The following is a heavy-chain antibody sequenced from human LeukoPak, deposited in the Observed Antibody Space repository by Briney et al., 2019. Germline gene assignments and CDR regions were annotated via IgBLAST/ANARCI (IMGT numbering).Heavy chain of an antibody. D-gene: IGHD3-22*01. J-gene: IGHJ4*02. V-gene: IGHV4-61*08. CDR2: IYYSGST. CDR3: ARDDYCDSSAYSGIDY. Sequence: TSETLSLTCAVSGGSISSGGYYWTWIRQPPGKGLEWIAYIYYSGSTNYNPSLKSRATISVDTSKNQLSLKLSSVTAADTAVYYCARDDYCDSSAYSGIDYWGQGTLVTVSS. CDR1: GGSISSGGYY.